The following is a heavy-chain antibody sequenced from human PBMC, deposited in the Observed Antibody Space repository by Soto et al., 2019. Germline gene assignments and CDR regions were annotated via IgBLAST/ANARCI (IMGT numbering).Heavy chain of an antibody. CDR2: IYYSGST. Sequence: QVQLQESGPGMVKPSQTLSLTCTVSGGSISSVGYYWSWIRQHPGKGLEWIGYIYYSGSTYYNPSLKSRVTISVDTSKNQFSLKLSSVTAADTAVYYCARDGRLSSRSWYGLGGSGMDVWGQGTTVTVSS. D-gene: IGHD6-13*01. CDR3: ARDGRLSSRSWYGLGGSGMDV. CDR1: GGSISSVGYY. J-gene: IGHJ6*01. V-gene: IGHV4-31*03.